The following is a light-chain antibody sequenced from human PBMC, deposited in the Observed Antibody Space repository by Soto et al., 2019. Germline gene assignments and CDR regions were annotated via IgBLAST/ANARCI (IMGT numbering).Light chain of an antibody. Sequence: EIVLTQSPATLSLSPGERATLSCRASQSVSSYLAWYQQKPGRAPRLLIYDTSKRATGIPARFSGSGSGTDFTLTISSLESEDFAVYNCQQRTNWPRSFTFGPGTKVDIK. CDR2: DTS. CDR3: QQRTNWPRSFT. CDR1: QSVSSY. V-gene: IGKV3-11*01. J-gene: IGKJ3*01.